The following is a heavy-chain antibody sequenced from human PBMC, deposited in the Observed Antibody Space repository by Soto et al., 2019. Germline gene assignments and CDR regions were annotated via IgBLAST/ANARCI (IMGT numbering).Heavy chain of an antibody. Sequence: VASVNVSCKASGYTFTSYYIHWVRQAPGQGLEWMGIINPSGGSTSYAQKFQGRVTMTRDTSTSTVYMELSSLRSEDTAVYYCARESYGSSSWYLGYYYGMDVWGQGTTVTVSS. D-gene: IGHD6-13*01. CDR1: GYTFTSYY. CDR2: INPSGGST. CDR3: ARESYGSSSWYLGYYYGMDV. V-gene: IGHV1-46*01. J-gene: IGHJ6*02.